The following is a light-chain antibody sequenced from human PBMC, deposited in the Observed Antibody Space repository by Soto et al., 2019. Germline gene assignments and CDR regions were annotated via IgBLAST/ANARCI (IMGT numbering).Light chain of an antibody. Sequence: DIVMTQSPVSLPVTPGEPAFISCRSSQSLLRSDGYSSLDWYRQKSGQSPHPLIHLGSIRASGVADRFSGSGSGTDFTLKISRVEAEYVWVYFFMQALQAPHTFGGGTKVEHK. CDR3: MQALQAPHT. CDR2: LGS. J-gene: IGKJ4*01. CDR1: QSLLRSDGYSS. V-gene: IGKV2-28*01.